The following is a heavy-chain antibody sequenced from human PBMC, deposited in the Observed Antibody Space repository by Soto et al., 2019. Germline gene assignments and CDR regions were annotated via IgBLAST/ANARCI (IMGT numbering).Heavy chain of an antibody. Sequence: GSGPTAGEPTQTLTLTCTFSGFSLTTSGMSVTWIRQPPGKALEWLALIDRDDDKFYSTSLRTRLTISKDSYKNQVVLTMTDMHPADTATYYCARIPGDYGASFDYWGQGTLVTVSS. J-gene: IGHJ4*02. CDR1: GFSLTTSGMS. V-gene: IGHV2-70*01. D-gene: IGHD4-17*01. CDR2: IDRDDDK. CDR3: ARIPGDYGASFDY.